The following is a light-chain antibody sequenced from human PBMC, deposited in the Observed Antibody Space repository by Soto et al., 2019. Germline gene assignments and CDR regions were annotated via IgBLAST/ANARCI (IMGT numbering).Light chain of an antibody. Sequence: DIRLTQSPASLSASVGDRVSITCRTSRSISRYLNWYQQKLGKAPKLLIYGASTLQGGVPSRFSGSGSGTDFTLTISGLQPEDFATYFCQESYSSPHFFGQGTKLEMK. J-gene: IGKJ2*01. CDR2: GAS. V-gene: IGKV1-39*01. CDR3: QESYSSPHF. CDR1: RSISRY.